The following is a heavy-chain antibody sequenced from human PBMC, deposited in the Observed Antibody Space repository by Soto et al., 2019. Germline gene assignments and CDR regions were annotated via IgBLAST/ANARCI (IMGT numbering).Heavy chain of an antibody. D-gene: IGHD2-15*01. CDR1: GGSISSSSYY. V-gene: IGHV4-39*01. CDR2: IYYSGST. J-gene: IGHJ5*02. CDR3: AKIVVVAAKWFDP. Sequence: SETLSLTCTVSGGSISSSSYYWGWIRQPPGKGLEWIGSIYYSGSTYYNPSLKSRVTISVDTPKNQFSLKLSSVTAADTAVYYCAKIVVVAAKWFDPWGQGTLVTVSS.